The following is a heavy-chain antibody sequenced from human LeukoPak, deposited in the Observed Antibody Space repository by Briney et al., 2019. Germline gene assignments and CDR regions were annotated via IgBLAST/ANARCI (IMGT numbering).Heavy chain of an antibody. CDR2: ISGSGGST. J-gene: IGHJ3*02. V-gene: IGHV3-23*01. CDR3: AKAEQWRLDAFDI. CDR1: GFTFRIYA. D-gene: IGHD6-19*01. Sequence: PGGSLRLSCAASGFTFRIYAMSWVRQAPGKGLEWVSAISGSGGSTYYADSVKGRFTISRDNSKNTLYLQMNSLRAEDTAVYYCAKAEQWRLDAFDIWGQGTMVTVSS.